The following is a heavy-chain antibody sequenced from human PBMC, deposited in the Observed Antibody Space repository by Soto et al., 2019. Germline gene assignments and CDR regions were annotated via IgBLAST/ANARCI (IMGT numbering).Heavy chain of an antibody. V-gene: IGHV4-59*01. Sequence: SETLSLTCTVSGGSICSYYWSWIRQPPGKGLEWIGYIYYSGSTNYNPSLKSRVTISVDTSKNQFSLKLSSVTAADTAVYYCARVLGNWFDPWGQGTLVTVSS. CDR1: GGSICSYY. CDR2: IYYSGST. D-gene: IGHD7-27*01. CDR3: ARVLGNWFDP. J-gene: IGHJ5*02.